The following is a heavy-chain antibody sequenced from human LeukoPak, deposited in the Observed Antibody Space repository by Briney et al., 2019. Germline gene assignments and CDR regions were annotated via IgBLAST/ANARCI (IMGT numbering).Heavy chain of an antibody. D-gene: IGHD1-14*01. Sequence: SETLSLTCAVYGGSFSGYYWSWIRQPPGKGLEWIGEINHSGSTNYNPSLKSRVTMSVDTSKNQFSLKLSSVTAADTAVYYCARIGREPRPNWFDPWGQGTLVIVSS. V-gene: IGHV4-34*01. CDR2: INHSGST. J-gene: IGHJ5*02. CDR3: ARIGREPRPNWFDP. CDR1: GGSFSGYY.